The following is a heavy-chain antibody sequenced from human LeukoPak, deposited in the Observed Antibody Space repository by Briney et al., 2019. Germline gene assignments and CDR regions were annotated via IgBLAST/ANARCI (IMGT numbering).Heavy chain of an antibody. D-gene: IGHD1-26*01. CDR1: GFTFSSYA. Sequence: GGSLRLSCAASGFTFSSYAMHWVRQAPGKGLEWVTVISYDGSNKYYADSVKGRFTISRDNSKNTLYLQMNSPRTEDTAVYYCARDGGSGSYLDYWGQGTLVTVSS. CDR3: ARDGGSGSYLDY. V-gene: IGHV3-30-3*01. J-gene: IGHJ4*02. CDR2: ISYDGSNK.